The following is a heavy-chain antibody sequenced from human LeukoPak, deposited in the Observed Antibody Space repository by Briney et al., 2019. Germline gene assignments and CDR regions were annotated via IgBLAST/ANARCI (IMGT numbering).Heavy chain of an antibody. Sequence: SETLSLTCTVSGGSISGSNNYWGWIRQPPGKGLECIGSISQSGSTYHNPSLKSRLPISVDTSKNQLSLKLNSVTAADTAVYYCARHSYGVYYFGYWGQGALVTVSS. D-gene: IGHD4-17*01. CDR2: ISQSGST. CDR1: GGSISGSNNY. CDR3: ARHSYGVYYFGY. V-gene: IGHV4-39*01. J-gene: IGHJ4*02.